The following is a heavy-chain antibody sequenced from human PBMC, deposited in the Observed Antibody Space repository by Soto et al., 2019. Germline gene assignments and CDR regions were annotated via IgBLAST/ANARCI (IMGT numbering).Heavy chain of an antibody. CDR1: GYTFTSYG. Sequence: QVQLVQSGAEVKKPGASVKVSCKASGYTFTSYGISWVRQAPGQGLEWMGWISAYNGNTNYAQKLQGRVPMTTDASTSTAYMELRSLRSDDTAVYYCARDPYYYDSSGPGWFDPLGQGTLVTVAS. D-gene: IGHD3-22*01. V-gene: IGHV1-18*01. CDR3: ARDPYYYDSSGPGWFDP. CDR2: ISAYNGNT. J-gene: IGHJ5*02.